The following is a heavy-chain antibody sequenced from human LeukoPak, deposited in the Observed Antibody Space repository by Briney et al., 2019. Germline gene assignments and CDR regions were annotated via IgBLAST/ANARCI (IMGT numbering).Heavy chain of an antibody. CDR3: AKVPLWFGELPYYYYYGMDV. CDR1: GFTFSSYA. V-gene: IGHV3-23*01. Sequence: SGGSLRLSCAASGFTFSSYAMRWVRQAPGKGLEWVSAISGSGGSTYYADSVKGRFTISRDNSKNTLYLQMNSLRAEDTAVYYCAKVPLWFGELPYYYYYGMDVWGQGTTVTVSS. J-gene: IGHJ6*02. D-gene: IGHD3-10*01. CDR2: ISGSGGST.